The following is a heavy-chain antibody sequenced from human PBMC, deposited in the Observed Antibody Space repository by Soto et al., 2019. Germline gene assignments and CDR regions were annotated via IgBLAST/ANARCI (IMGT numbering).Heavy chain of an antibody. J-gene: IGHJ4*02. Sequence: QVQLVQSGAEVKEPGASVKVSCKASGYNFPSYGISWVRQAPGQGLEWMGWISDYNGNTNYAQNLQGRVTMTTDTSTSTAYMEPRMRSSDGTGVFNSVRDTSGAFVYWGQGNLVTVSS. CDR1: GYNFPSYG. CDR2: ISDYNGNT. CDR3: VRDTSGAFVY. D-gene: IGHD1-1*01. V-gene: IGHV1-18*01.